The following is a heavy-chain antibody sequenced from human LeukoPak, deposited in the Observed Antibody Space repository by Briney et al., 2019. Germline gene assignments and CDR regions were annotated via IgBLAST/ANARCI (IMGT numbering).Heavy chain of an antibody. CDR1: GDSVISGDYR. CDR2: IYYSGST. D-gene: IGHD4-11*01. Sequence: PSQSLSLTCTVSGDSVISGDYRWTWIRQPPGKGLEWIGYIYYSGSTYYNPSLKSRVTISVDTSKNQFSLKLSSVTAADTAVYYCARDQLADYSNYWFDPWGQGTLVTVSS. V-gene: IGHV4-30-4*01. J-gene: IGHJ5*02. CDR3: ARDQLADYSNYWFDP.